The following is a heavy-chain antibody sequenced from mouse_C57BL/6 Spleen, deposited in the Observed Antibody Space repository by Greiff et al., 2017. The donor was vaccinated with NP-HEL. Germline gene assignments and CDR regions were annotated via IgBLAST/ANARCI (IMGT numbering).Heavy chain of an antibody. CDR3: SRYDSYYESWFAY. J-gene: IGHJ3*01. Sequence: QVQLQQSGAELVKPGASVKMSCTASGYTFTSYWITWVKQRPGQGLEWIGDIYPGSGSLNYNEKFKSKATLTVDTSSSTAYMQLSSLTSEDSAVYYCSRYDSYYESWFAYWGQGTLVTVSA. D-gene: IGHD2-3*01. CDR1: GYTFTSYW. V-gene: IGHV1-55*01. CDR2: IYPGSGSL.